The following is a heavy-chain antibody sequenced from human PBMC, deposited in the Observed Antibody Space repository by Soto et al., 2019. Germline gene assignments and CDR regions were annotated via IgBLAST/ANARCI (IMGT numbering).Heavy chain of an antibody. CDR1: GFSLKSSGVG. Sequence: VSGPTLVNPTQTLTLTCTFSGFSLKSSGVGVAWIRQPPGKALEWLALVYWSDEKRYSPSLKNRLTITKDTSKNEVVLTMTNMDTLDTATYYCAHKEYYFATGTYHNVRCFDPWGQGILVTVSS. CDR2: VYWSDEK. D-gene: IGHD3-10*01. V-gene: IGHV2-5*01. CDR3: AHKEYYFATGTYHNVRCFDP. J-gene: IGHJ5*02.